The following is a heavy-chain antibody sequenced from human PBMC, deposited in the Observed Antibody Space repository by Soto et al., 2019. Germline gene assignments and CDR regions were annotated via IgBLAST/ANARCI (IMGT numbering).Heavy chain of an antibody. CDR3: ARDRGPSSGYYPYWFDS. V-gene: IGHV1-69*12. J-gene: IGHJ5*01. D-gene: IGHD3-22*01. CDR2: IIPIFGTA. Sequence: QVQLVQAGAEVKKPGSSVKVSCKASGGTFSSYAISWVRQAPGQGLEWMGEIIPIFGTANYAQKFQGRVTITADESTSTAYMELSSLSSEDTAVYYCARDRGPSSGYYPYWFDSWGQGTLVTVSS. CDR1: GGTFSSYA.